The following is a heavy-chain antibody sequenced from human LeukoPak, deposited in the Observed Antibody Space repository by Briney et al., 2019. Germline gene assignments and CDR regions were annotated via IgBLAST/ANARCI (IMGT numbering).Heavy chain of an antibody. CDR3: VRGGDEGFDP. V-gene: IGHV3-13*01. CDR2: IGTAGDS. Sequence: PGGSLRLSCAVSGFCFSSYDMHWVRQPAGKGLEWVSGIGTAGDSYYAGSVKGRFTISRGNAKNSLYLQMTRLRAGDTAVYYCVRGGDEGFDPWGQGTLVTVYS. J-gene: IGHJ5*02. CDR1: GFCFSSYD. D-gene: IGHD3-10*01.